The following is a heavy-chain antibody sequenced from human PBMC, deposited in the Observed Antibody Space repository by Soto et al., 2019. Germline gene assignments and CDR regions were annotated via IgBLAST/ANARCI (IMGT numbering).Heavy chain of an antibody. CDR1: GFTVSSNY. CDR2: IYSGGST. Sequence: PGGSLRLSCAASGFTVSSNYMSWVRQAPGKGLEWVSVIYSGGSTYYADSVKGRFTISRDNSKNMLYLQMNSLRAEDTAVYYCAGSDTRSGYYGYLPDWGQGTRVTVSS. D-gene: IGHD3-3*01. V-gene: IGHV3-53*01. J-gene: IGHJ4*02. CDR3: AGSDTRSGYYGYLPD.